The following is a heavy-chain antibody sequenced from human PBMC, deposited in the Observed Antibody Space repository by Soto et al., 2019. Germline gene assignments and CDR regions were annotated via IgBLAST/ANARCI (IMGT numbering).Heavy chain of an antibody. CDR3: ARGNYYDSSGYYDY. V-gene: IGHV4-59*01. J-gene: IGHJ4*02. Sequence: LETLPLTCTVSGGSCSSYYWSWIRQPPGKGLEWIGYIYYSGSTNYNPSLKSRVTISVDTSKNQFSLKLSSVTAADTAVYYCARGNYYDSSGYYDYWGQGTLVTVSS. CDR2: IYYSGST. D-gene: IGHD3-22*01. CDR1: GGSCSSYY.